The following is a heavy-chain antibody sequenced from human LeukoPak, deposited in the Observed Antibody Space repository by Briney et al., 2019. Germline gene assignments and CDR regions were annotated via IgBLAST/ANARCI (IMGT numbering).Heavy chain of an antibody. CDR2: INPSGGST. J-gene: IGHJ1*01. CDR3: AGYSSSWGSAEYFQH. V-gene: IGHV1-46*01. D-gene: IGHD6-13*01. Sequence: ASVKVSCKASGYTFTSYYMHWVRQAPGQGLEWMGIINPSGGSTSYAQKFQGRVTMTRDTSTSTVYMELSSLRSEDTAVYYCAGYSSSWGSAEYFQHWGQGTLVTVSS. CDR1: GYTFTSYY.